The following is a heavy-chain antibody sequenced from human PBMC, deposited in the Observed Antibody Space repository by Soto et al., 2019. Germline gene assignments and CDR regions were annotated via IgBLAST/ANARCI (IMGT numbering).Heavy chain of an antibody. Sequence: GGSLRLSCEASGFTFSTYSMNWDRQAPGKGMEWIAFISNGDNHIFYADSVRGRFTISRDNTKNSVYLQMNSLRAEDTAVYYCAREEGYCNGGPCYRGAFDIWGQGTMVTVSS. CDR2: ISNGDNHI. J-gene: IGHJ3*02. D-gene: IGHD2-15*01. CDR3: AREEGYCNGGPCYRGAFDI. V-gene: IGHV3-21*01. CDR1: GFTFSTYS.